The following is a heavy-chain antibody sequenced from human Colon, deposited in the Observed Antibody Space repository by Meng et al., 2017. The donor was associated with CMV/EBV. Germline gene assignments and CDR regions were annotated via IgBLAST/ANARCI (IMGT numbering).Heavy chain of an antibody. J-gene: IGHJ6*02. D-gene: IGHD3-22*01. CDR1: GFTFSSYW. CDR3: ARDQQPPHYYDNGGYRAYYGLDV. Sequence: GGSLRLSCAASGFTFSSYWMSWVRQAPGKGLEWVANMRQDGNEKYYVDSVKGRFTISRDNAKSSLYLQMNSLRAEDTAVYYCARDQQPPHYYDNGGYRAYYGLDVWGQGTAVTVSS. CDR2: MRQDGNEK. V-gene: IGHV3-7*01.